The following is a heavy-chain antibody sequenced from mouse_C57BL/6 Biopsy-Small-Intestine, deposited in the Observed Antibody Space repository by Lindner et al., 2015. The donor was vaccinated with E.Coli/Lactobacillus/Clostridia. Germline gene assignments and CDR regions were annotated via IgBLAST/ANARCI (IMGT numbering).Heavy chain of an antibody. Sequence: VQLQESGPELVKPGASVKISCKASGYAFSSSWMNWVKQRPGKGLEWIGRIYPGDGDTNYNGKFKGKATLTADKSSSTAYMQLSSLTSEDSAVYFCARSGVYYDYDDATDYWGQGTSVTVSS. J-gene: IGHJ4*01. CDR1: GYAFSSSW. D-gene: IGHD2-4*01. CDR2: IYPGDGDT. V-gene: IGHV1-82*01. CDR3: ARSGVYYDYDDATDY.